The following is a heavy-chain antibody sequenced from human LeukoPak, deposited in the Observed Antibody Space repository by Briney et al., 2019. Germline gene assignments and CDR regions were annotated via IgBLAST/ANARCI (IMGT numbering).Heavy chain of an antibody. CDR3: ARGCSAGTPHSWFDP. J-gene: IGHJ5*02. CDR1: GGSISGYY. D-gene: IGHD6-13*01. CDR2: IYYSGST. V-gene: IGHV4-59*01. Sequence: SETLSLTCTVSGGSISGYYWSWIRQPPGKGLEWIGYIYYSGSTNYNPSLKSRVTISVDTSKNQFSLKLSSVTAADTAVYYCARGCSAGTPHSWFDPWGQGTLVTVSS.